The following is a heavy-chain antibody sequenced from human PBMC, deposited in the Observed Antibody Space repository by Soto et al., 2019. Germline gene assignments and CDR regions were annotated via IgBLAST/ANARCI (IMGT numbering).Heavy chain of an antibody. J-gene: IGHJ3*01. CDR2: INTDGGIT. V-gene: IGHV3-74*01. D-gene: IGHD2-2*01. CDR3: TREAGYCCRASCYRRALDG. CDR1: GFTFSSHW. Sequence: EVQLVESGGDLVQPGGSLRLSCAASGFTFSSHWMHWVRRVPGKGLVWVSHINTDGGITGYADSVKGRFTISRDNSKNTLYLQMNSLRVEDTSVYYCTREAGYCCRASCYRRALDGWGQGTTVTVSS.